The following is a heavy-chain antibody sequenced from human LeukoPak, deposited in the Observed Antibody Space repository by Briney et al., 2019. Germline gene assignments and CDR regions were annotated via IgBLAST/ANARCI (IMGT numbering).Heavy chain of an antibody. D-gene: IGHD2-15*01. V-gene: IGHV3-66*02. CDR1: GFTVSSNY. CDR3: ARESWSGGTCRHDY. J-gene: IGHJ4*02. CDR2: IYAGGST. Sequence: GSLRFSYAASGFTVSSNYMSWVRQAPGKGLEWVSVIYAGGSTYYADSVKGRFTIPRDNSKNTVSLQMNSLRGEDTAVYYCARESWSGGTCRHDYWGQGTLVTVSS.